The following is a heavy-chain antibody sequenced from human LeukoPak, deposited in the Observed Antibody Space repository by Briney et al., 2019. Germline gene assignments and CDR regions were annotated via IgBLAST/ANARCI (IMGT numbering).Heavy chain of an antibody. J-gene: IGHJ6*03. D-gene: IGHD3-3*02. V-gene: IGHV4-59*12. CDR3: ARGRLAAAFYYYYYMDV. CDR1: GGSISSYY. CDR2: IYYSGST. Sequence: PSETLSLTCTVSGGSISSYYWNWIRQPPGKGLEWIGYIYYSGSTNYNPSLKSRVTISVDTSKNQFSLKLSSVTAADTAVYYCARGRLAAAFYYYYYMDVWGKGTTVTVSS.